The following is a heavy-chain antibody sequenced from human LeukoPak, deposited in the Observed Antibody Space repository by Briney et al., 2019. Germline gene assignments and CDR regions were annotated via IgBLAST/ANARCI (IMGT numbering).Heavy chain of an antibody. D-gene: IGHD3-22*01. CDR3: ANAYYYDSRGYDPVDY. CDR1: VFTFSSCA. V-gene: IGHV3-23*01. Sequence: GGSLRLSCAASVFTFSSCAMTWVRQAPGKGLEWVSAISGSGGRTYYADSVKGRFTISRDNSKNTLYLQLSSLRAEDTAVYYCANAYYYDSRGYDPVDYWGQGTLVTVSS. J-gene: IGHJ4*02. CDR2: ISGSGGRT.